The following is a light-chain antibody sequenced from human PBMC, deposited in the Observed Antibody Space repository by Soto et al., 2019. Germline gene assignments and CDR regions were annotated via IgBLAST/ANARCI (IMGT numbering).Light chain of an antibody. J-gene: IGLJ1*01. CDR2: EGS. Sequence: QSALTQPASVSGSPGQSITISCTGTSSDVGSYNLVSWYQQHPGKAPKLMIYEGSKRPSGVSNRFSGSKSGNTASLTISGLQAEDEADYYCATWADGLNSYVFGTGTKVTVL. CDR3: ATWADGLNSYV. V-gene: IGLV2-23*01. CDR1: SSDVGSYNL.